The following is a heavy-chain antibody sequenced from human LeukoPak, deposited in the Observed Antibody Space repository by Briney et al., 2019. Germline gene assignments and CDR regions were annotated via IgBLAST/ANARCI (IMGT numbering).Heavy chain of an antibody. CDR2: IRSKAYGETA. Sequence: LGLSGAASGFPFGDYPMGWIGKAPGKGREWEGFIRSKAYGETADYAASVKGRFTISRDDSKAIAYLQMNSLKTEDTAVYHCTRDRGAYNLYDYWGQGTLVTVSS. V-gene: IGHV3-49*02. D-gene: IGHD1-1*01. CDR3: TRDRGAYNLYDY. J-gene: IGHJ4*02. CDR1: GFPFGDYP.